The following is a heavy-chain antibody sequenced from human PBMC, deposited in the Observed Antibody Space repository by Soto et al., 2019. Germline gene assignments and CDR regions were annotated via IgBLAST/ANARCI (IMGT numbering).Heavy chain of an antibody. CDR1: GGTFSSYA. CDR2: IIPIFGTA. D-gene: IGHD5-18*01. Sequence: GASVKVSCKASGGTFSSYAISWVRLAPGQGLEWMGGIIPIFGTANYAQKFQGRVTITADESTSTAYMELSSLRSEDTAVYYCARDANVDTAMVTDSYFDYWGQGTLVTVSS. CDR3: ARDANVDTAMVTDSYFDY. J-gene: IGHJ4*02. V-gene: IGHV1-69*13.